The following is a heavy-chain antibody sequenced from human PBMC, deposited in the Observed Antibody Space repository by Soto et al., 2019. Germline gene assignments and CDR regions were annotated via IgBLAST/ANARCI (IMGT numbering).Heavy chain of an antibody. D-gene: IGHD2-2*01. CDR3: AKERWCSSTSCPYYFDY. CDR2: ISGSGGST. V-gene: IGHV3-23*01. Sequence: GGSLRLSCAASGFTFSSYAMSWVRQAPGKGLEWVSAISGSGGSTYYADSVKGRFTISRDNSKNTLYLQMNSLRAEDTAVYYCAKERWCSSTSCPYYFDYWGQGTLVTVSS. CDR1: GFTFSSYA. J-gene: IGHJ4*02.